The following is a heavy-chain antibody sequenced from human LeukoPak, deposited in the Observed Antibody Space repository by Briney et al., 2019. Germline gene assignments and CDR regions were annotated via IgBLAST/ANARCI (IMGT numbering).Heavy chain of an antibody. D-gene: IGHD5-18*01. CDR2: IHHPEIT. J-gene: IGHJ4*02. CDR1: SGSISSGYF. Sequence: SETLSLTCAVSSGSISSGYFCGWIRQSPGKGLEWIATIHHPEITHYNPSLERRVTISLDTSKNHFSLKLTSVTAADTSVYYCPRERGKHLVHLAWTHYGRFDFWGQGTLVTVSS. CDR3: PRERGKHLVHLAWTHYGRFDF. V-gene: IGHV4-38-2*02.